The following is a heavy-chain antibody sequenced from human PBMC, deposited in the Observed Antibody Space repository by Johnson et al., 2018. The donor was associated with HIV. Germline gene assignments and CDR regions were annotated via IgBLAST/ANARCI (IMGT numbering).Heavy chain of an antibody. CDR2: IYSGGST. J-gene: IGHJ3*02. D-gene: IGHD4-17*01. V-gene: IGHV3-66*01. Sequence: VQLVESGGGVVQPGGSLRLSCAASGFTVSSNYMSWVRQAPGKGLEWVSVIYSGGSTYYADSVKGRFTISRDNSKNTLYLQMNSLRAEDTAVYYCAREDLYGAGPDAFDIWGQGTLVTVSS. CDR1: GFTVSSNY. CDR3: AREDLYGAGPDAFDI.